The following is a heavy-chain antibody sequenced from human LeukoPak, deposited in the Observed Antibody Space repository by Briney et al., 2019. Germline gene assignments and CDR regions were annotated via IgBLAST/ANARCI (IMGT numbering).Heavy chain of an antibody. V-gene: IGHV3-7*03. D-gene: IGHD2-21*02. CDR1: GLTFSKYW. Sequence: GGSLRLSCAASGLTFSKYWLTWGCQAPREGLEWVANISKDGSGSNYVDSVKSRFTISRDNAKTSLYLQMNSLKDEDTAVYHCVSRGCTADACFLSSFNCFDHWGQGSLVTVSS. J-gene: IGHJ4*02. CDR3: VSRGCTADACFLSSFNCFDH. CDR2: ISKDGSGS.